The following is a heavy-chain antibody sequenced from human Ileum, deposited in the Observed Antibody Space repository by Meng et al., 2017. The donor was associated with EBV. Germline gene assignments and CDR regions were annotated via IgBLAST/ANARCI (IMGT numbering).Heavy chain of an antibody. CDR1: CISVMNDW. Sequence: EVQAVVSGGGILTRGVSPNRACPGCCISVMNDWMYWGHHAPGEGLVWVARINSDGSGSSPADSVQGRFTIYKDNAKNTLYLQINSLRAEDTAVYYSAPGRGVVNDLSDWGQGTLVTVSS. CDR2: INSDGSGS. J-gene: IGHJ4*02. V-gene: IGHV3-74*01. D-gene: IGHD3-3*01. CDR3: APGRGVVNDLSD.